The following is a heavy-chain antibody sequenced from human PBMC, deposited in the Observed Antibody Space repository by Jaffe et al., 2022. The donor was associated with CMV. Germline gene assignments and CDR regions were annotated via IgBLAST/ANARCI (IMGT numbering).Heavy chain of an antibody. D-gene: IGHD6-19*01. CDR2: IYYSGST. CDR1: GGSISSSSYY. CDR3: ARRQQWLVDAFDI. V-gene: IGHV4-39*01. J-gene: IGHJ3*02. Sequence: QLQLQESGPGLVKPSETLSLTCTVSGGSISSSSYYWGWIRQPPGKGLEWIGSIYYSGSTYYNPSLKSRVTISVDTSKNQFSLKLSSVTAADTAVYYCARRQQWLVDAFDIWGQGTMVTVSS.